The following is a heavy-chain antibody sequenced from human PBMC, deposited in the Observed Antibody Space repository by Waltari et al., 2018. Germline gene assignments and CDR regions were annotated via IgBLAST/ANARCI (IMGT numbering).Heavy chain of an antibody. D-gene: IGHD3-9*01. CDR1: GGSISSSSYY. V-gene: IGHV4-39*07. CDR2: IDYSGST. Sequence: QLQLQESGPGLVKPSETLSLTCTVSGGSISSSSYYWGWIRQPPGKGLEWIGSIDYSGSTYDNPPRKCRVTISVDTSKNQFSLKLSSVTAADTAVYYCARASNGADYYDILTGFDYWGQGTLVTVSS. J-gene: IGHJ4*02. CDR3: ARASNGADYYDILTGFDY.